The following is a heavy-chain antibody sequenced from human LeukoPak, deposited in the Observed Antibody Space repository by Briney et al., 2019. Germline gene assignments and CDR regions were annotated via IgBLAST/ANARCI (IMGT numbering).Heavy chain of an antibody. Sequence: PGGSLRLSCAASGFTFSDYYMSWIRQAPGKGLEWVSYISSSGSTIYYADSVKGRFTISRDNAKNSLYLQMNSLRAEDTAVYYCASGYSSGWAHYYFDYWGRGTLVTVSS. V-gene: IGHV3-11*01. J-gene: IGHJ4*02. CDR2: ISSSGSTI. D-gene: IGHD6-19*01. CDR1: GFTFSDYY. CDR3: ASGYSSGWAHYYFDY.